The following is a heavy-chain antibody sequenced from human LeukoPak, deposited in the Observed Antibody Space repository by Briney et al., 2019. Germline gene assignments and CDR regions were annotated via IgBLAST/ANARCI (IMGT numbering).Heavy chain of an antibody. CDR1: GFTFSNAW. J-gene: IGHJ4*02. D-gene: IGHD2-2*01. Sequence: GGSLRLSCAASGFTFSNAWMSWVRQAPGKGLEWVGRIKSKTDGGTTDYAAPVKGRFTISRDDSKNTLYLQTNSLKTEDTAVYYCTTDLQAEDIVVVPADYWGQGTLVTVSS. CDR3: TTDLQAEDIVVVPADY. V-gene: IGHV3-15*01. CDR2: IKSKTDGGTT.